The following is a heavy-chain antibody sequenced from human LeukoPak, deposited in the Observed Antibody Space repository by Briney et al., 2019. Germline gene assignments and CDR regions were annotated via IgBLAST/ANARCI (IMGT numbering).Heavy chain of an antibody. CDR1: GFTVGNNY. D-gene: IGHD3-10*01. J-gene: IGHJ4*02. CDR2: IYSDGTT. Sequence: GGSLRLSCAASGFTVGNNYMSWVRQAPGKGLEWVSLIYSDGTTYYADSVQGRFTISRDNSKNTLYLQMNSLRAEDTAVYYCARGFGSGTHCDYWGQGNLVTVSS. CDR3: ARGFGSGTHCDY. V-gene: IGHV3-66*01.